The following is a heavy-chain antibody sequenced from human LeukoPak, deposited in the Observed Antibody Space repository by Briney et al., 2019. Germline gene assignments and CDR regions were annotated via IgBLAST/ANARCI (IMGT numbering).Heavy chain of an antibody. Sequence: SETLSLTCTVSGGSISSGSYYWSWIRQPPGKGLEWVGSIYYSGSTYYNPSLKSRVTISVDTSKNQFSLKLSSVTAADTAVYYCATMEADYGDYANRVDYWGQGTLVTVSS. CDR3: ATMEADYGDYANRVDY. D-gene: IGHD4-17*01. CDR1: GGSISSGSYY. J-gene: IGHJ4*02. CDR2: IYYSGST. V-gene: IGHV4-39*07.